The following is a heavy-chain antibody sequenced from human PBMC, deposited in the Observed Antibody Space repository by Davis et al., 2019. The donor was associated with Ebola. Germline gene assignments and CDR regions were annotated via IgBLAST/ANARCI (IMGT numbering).Heavy chain of an antibody. D-gene: IGHD2-2*01. CDR2: INHSGST. Sequence: MPSETLSLTCAVYGGSFSGYYWSWIRQPPGKGLEWIGEINHSGSTNYNPSLKSRVTISVDTSKNQFSLKLSSVTAADTAVYYCARGEGDIVVVPAARETTVTTFLYYYYGMDVWGKGTTVTVSS. J-gene: IGHJ6*04. CDR1: GGSFSGYY. V-gene: IGHV4-34*01. CDR3: ARGEGDIVVVPAARETTVTTFLYYYYGMDV.